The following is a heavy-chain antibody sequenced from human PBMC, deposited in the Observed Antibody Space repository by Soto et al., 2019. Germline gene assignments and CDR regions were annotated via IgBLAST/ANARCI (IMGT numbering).Heavy chain of an antibody. V-gene: IGHV3-73*01. D-gene: IGHD1-7*01. J-gene: IGHJ3*02. CDR2: IPSKTNTYAT. Sequence: PGGSLRLSCAASGFTFSGSTIHWVRQTSGKGLEWVGRIPSKTNTYATAYAASVKGRFTISRDNSKNTLYLQMNSLRAEDTAVYYCVWNYDAFDIWGQGTMVTVSS. CDR1: GFTFSGST. CDR3: VWNYDAFDI.